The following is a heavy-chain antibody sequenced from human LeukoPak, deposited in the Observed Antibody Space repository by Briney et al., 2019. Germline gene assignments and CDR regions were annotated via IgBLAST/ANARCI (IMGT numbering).Heavy chain of an antibody. CDR1: GFNFRSHA. CDR2: TSGSGTTT. J-gene: IGHJ4*02. Sequence: PGGSLRLSCAASGFNFRSHAMSWVRQAPGKGLEWVSDTSGSGTTTNYADSVKGRFTISRDNSKNTLYLQMNSLSADDTAVYYCAKDRYLFWLGTDWGQGTLVTVSS. V-gene: IGHV3-23*01. D-gene: IGHD3-16*02. CDR3: AKDRYLFWLGTD.